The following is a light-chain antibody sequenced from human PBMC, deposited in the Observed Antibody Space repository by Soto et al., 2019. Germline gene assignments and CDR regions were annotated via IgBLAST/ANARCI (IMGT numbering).Light chain of an antibody. J-gene: IGKJ5*01. Sequence: EIELTQSPGTLSLSPGERATLSCRASQSVSSSYLSCYQKKPGQAPRLLIYGASSRATGIPDRFSGSGSGTDFTLTISRLETEVFAVYFFHQYGSSPPVTFAQGPRLEIK. CDR2: GAS. V-gene: IGKV3-20*01. CDR3: HQYGSSPPVT. CDR1: QSVSSSY.